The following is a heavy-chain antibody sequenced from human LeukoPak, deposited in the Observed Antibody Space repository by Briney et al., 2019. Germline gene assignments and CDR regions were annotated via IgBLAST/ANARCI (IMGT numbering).Heavy chain of an antibody. Sequence: SETLSLTCTVSGGSISSYYWSWIRQPPGKGLEWIGYIYYSGSTNYNPSLKSRVTISVDTSKNQFSLKLSSVTAADTAVYYCAGPYYYADAFDIWGQGTMVTVSS. J-gene: IGHJ3*02. V-gene: IGHV4-59*12. D-gene: IGHD3-16*01. CDR3: AGPYYYADAFDI. CDR2: IYYSGST. CDR1: GGSISSYY.